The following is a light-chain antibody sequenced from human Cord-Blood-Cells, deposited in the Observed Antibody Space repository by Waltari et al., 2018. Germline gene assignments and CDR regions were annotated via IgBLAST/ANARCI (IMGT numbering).Light chain of an antibody. CDR2: EVS. CDR3: SSYAGSNKV. J-gene: IGLJ2*01. Sequence: SALTQPPSASGSPGQSVTISSTGTSSDVGGDNNVSWYQQHPVKAPKLMIYEVSKRPSGVPDRFSGSKSGNTASLTVSGLQDEDEADYYCSSYAGSNKVFGGGTKLTVL. V-gene: IGLV2-8*01. CDR1: SSDVGGDNN.